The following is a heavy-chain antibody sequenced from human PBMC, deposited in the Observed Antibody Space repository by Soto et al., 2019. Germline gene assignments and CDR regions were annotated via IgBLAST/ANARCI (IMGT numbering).Heavy chain of an antibody. CDR1: GGTFSSYA. D-gene: IGHD3-10*01. Sequence: ASVKVSCKASGGTFSSYAISWVRQAPGQGLEWMGGIIPIFGTANYAQKFQGRVTITADESTSTAYMELSSLRSEDTAVYYCARDSWFGELPWTHGMDVWGQGTTVTVSS. V-gene: IGHV1-69*13. J-gene: IGHJ6*02. CDR3: ARDSWFGELPWTHGMDV. CDR2: IIPIFGTA.